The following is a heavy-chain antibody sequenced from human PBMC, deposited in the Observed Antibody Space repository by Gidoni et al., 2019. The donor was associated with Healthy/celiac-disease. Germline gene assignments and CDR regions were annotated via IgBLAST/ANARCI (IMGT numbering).Heavy chain of an antibody. CDR2: IWYDGRNK. V-gene: IGHV3-33*01. CDR1: GFTFSSYG. D-gene: IGHD6-13*01. CDR3: ARETAAAGTIFYYYGMDV. J-gene: IGHJ6*02. Sequence: QVQLVESGGGVVQPGRSLRLSCAASGFTFSSYGMHWVRQAPGKGLEWVAVIWYDGRNKYYADSVKGRFTISRDNSKNTLYLQMNSLRAEDTAVYYCARETAAAGTIFYYYGMDVWGQGTTVTVSS.